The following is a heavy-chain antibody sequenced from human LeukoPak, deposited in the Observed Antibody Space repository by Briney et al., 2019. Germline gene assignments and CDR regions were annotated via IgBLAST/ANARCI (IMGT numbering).Heavy chain of an antibody. CDR2: IFHSGST. CDR1: GGSISSSW. D-gene: IGHD6-19*01. J-gene: IGHJ4*02. Sequence: PSGTLSLTCAVSGGSISSSWWSWVRQPPGKGLEWIGEIFHSGSTNYNPSFESRVTISVDKSKNHFSLELTSVTAADTAVYYCTCHSGWSGPSEWGQGTLVIVSS. V-gene: IGHV4-4*02. CDR3: TCHSGWSGPSE.